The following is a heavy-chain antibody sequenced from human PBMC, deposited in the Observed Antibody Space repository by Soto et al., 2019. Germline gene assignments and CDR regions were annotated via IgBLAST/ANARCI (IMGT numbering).Heavy chain of an antibody. J-gene: IGHJ4*02. CDR1: GFTFSGFG. CDR2: ISHDGSSK. Sequence: QVQLVESEGGVGQPGTSLRLSCAASGFTFSGFGMHWVRQAPGKGLEWVAVISHDGSSKYYADSVKGRFTVSRDNSRNTLYLQMNSLRAEDTAAYYCAKEQTPKYYDSSRYPGPFDYWGQGTLVTVSS. V-gene: IGHV3-30*18. CDR3: AKEQTPKYYDSSRYPGPFDY. D-gene: IGHD3-22*01.